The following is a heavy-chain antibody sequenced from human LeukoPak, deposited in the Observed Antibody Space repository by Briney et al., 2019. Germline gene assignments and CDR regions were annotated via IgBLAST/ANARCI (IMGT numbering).Heavy chain of an antibody. D-gene: IGHD6-25*01. CDR2: IEYSGST. Sequence: SETLSLTCTVSGGSIRSYYWSWIQQPPGKGLEWIGSIEYSGSTRYNPSLKSRVTISVDTSKNQFSLKLSSVTAADMAVYYCASDLDWQRGAFDIWGQGTMVTVSS. CDR3: ASDLDWQRGAFDI. J-gene: IGHJ3*02. CDR1: GGSIRSYY. V-gene: IGHV4-59*01.